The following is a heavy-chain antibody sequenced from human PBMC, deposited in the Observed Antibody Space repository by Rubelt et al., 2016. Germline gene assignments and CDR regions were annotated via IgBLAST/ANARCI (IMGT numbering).Heavy chain of an antibody. D-gene: IGHD2-2*01. J-gene: IGHJ4*02. CDR2: ISSSSSTI. V-gene: IGHV3-48*02. CDR1: GFTFSSYS. Sequence: VQPGGSLRLSCAASGFTFSSYSMNWVRQAPGKGLEWVSYISSSSSTIYYADSVKCRFTISRDNAKNSLYLQMNSLRDEDTAVYYCATQGYCSSTSCYGAYWGQGTLVTVSS. CDR3: ATQGYCSSTSCYGAY.